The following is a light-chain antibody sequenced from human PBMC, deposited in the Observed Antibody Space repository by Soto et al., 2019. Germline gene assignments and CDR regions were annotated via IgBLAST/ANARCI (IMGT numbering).Light chain of an antibody. V-gene: IGKV1-39*01. CDR2: GAS. CDR3: QQSYTIPFT. CDR1: QSIGGY. Sequence: DIQMVQSPSSLSASVGDRVTLTCRTSQSIGGYLNWYQQRPGQAPRLLIFGASSLHNGVTSRFSGSGSGTKFILTSNSLQPEDCSIYFCQQSYTIPFTFGPGTKVDIK. J-gene: IGKJ3*01.